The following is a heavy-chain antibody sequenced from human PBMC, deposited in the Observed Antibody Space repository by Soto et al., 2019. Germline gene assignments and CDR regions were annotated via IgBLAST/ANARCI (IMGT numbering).Heavy chain of an antibody. D-gene: IGHD6-19*01. Sequence: SETLSLTCTVSGGSISSSSYYWGWIRQPPGKGLEWIGSIYYSGSTYYNPSLKSRVTISVDTSKNQFSLKLSSVTAADTAVYYCASLPIAVAGIDYWGQGTLVTVS. J-gene: IGHJ4*02. CDR2: IYYSGST. CDR1: GGSISSSSYY. CDR3: ASLPIAVAGIDY. V-gene: IGHV4-39*01.